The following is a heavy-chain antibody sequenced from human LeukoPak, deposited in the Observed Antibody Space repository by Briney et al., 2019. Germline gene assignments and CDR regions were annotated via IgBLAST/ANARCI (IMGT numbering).Heavy chain of an antibody. J-gene: IGHJ4*02. CDR3: AKVDGYSYGPFDY. D-gene: IGHD5-18*01. CDR1: GFTFGSYA. Sequence: PGGSLRLSCAASGFTFGSYAMNWVRQAPGKGLEWVSTISGSGGSTYYADSVKGRFTISRDKSKNTLYLQMNSLRAEDTAVYYCAKVDGYSYGPFDYWGQGTLVIVSS. CDR2: ISGSGGST. V-gene: IGHV3-23*01.